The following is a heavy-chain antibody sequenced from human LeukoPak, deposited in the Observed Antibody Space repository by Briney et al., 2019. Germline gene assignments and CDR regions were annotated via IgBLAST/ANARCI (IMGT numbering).Heavy chain of an antibody. CDR2: IGSDYKT. CDR1: GFTFSGFA. CDR3: ARDGTGSNSGWYIH. V-gene: IGHV3-23*01. Sequence: GGSLRLSCAASGFTFSGFAMTWVRQAPGKGLEWVSSIGSDYKTHYSESVKGRFAISRDNSKNTLYLQMNSLRAEDTAVYYCARDGTGSNSGWYIHWGQGALVTVSS. D-gene: IGHD6-19*01. J-gene: IGHJ4*02.